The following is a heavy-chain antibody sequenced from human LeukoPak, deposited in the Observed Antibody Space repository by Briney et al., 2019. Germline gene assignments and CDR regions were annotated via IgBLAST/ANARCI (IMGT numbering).Heavy chain of an antibody. Sequence: ASVKVSCRASGYTFTGYHLHWVRQAPGQGLEWMGRINPDRGATDYSQKFQGRVTMAGDTSIGTAYKELSSLRSDDTAVYYCASGTFGDYSLDFWGQGTLVTVSS. CDR1: GYTFTGYH. D-gene: IGHD4-17*01. CDR3: ASGTFGDYSLDF. V-gene: IGHV1-2*06. CDR2: INPDRGAT. J-gene: IGHJ4*02.